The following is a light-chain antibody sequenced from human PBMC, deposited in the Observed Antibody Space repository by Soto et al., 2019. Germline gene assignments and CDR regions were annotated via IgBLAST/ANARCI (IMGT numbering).Light chain of an antibody. J-gene: IGLJ1*01. Sequence: QSALTQPASVSGSPGRSITISCTGTSSDVGGYNYVSWYQQHPGKAPKLMIYGVSNRPSGVSYRFSGSKSGNTASLTISGLQAEDEADYYCSSYTSSSTLYVFGTGTKVTVL. CDR3: SSYTSSSTLYV. V-gene: IGLV2-14*03. CDR2: GVS. CDR1: SSDVGGYNY.